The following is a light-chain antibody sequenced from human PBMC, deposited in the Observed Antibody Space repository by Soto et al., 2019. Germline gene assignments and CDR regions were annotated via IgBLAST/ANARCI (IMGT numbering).Light chain of an antibody. CDR1: QSVTTF. CDR2: DVS. Sequence: PGARATLSCRASQSVTTFLAWYQQKPGQAPRLLIYDVSNRATGIPARFSGSGSGTDFTLTISSLEPEDVAVYSRQQRINWPLTFGGGTKVEIK. J-gene: IGKJ4*01. V-gene: IGKV3-11*01. CDR3: QQRINWPLT.